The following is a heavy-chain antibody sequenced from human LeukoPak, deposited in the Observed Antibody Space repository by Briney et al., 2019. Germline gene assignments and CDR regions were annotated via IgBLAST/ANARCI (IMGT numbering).Heavy chain of an antibody. V-gene: IGHV3-23*01. Sequence: GGSLRLSCAASGFTFSSYAMSWVRQAPGKGLEWVSAISGSGGSTYYADSVKGRFTISRDNSKNTLYLQMNSLRAEDTAVYYCAKVEVGGYDFWSGYLDYYYYYMDVWGKGTTVTVSS. D-gene: IGHD3-3*01. CDR1: GFTFSSYA. CDR3: AKVEVGGYDFWSGYLDYYYYYMDV. CDR2: ISGSGGST. J-gene: IGHJ6*03.